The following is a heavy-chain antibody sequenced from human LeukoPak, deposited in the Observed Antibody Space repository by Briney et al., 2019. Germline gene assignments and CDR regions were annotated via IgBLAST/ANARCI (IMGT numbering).Heavy chain of an antibody. J-gene: IGHJ4*02. CDR1: GFTFSDYY. D-gene: IGHD1-1*01. Sequence: PGGSLRLSCAASGFTFSDYYMSWIRQAPGKGLEWVSYISSSGSTIYYADSVKGRFTISRDNAKNSLYLQMNSLRAEDTALYYCAKDIRAGTTGGEGFDYWGQGTLVTVSS. CDR3: AKDIRAGTTGGEGFDY. V-gene: IGHV3-11*01. CDR2: ISSSGSTI.